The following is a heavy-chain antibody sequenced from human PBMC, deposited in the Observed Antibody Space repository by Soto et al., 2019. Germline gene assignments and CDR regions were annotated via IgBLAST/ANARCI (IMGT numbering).Heavy chain of an antibody. CDR1: GGSISSGDYY. Sequence: SETLSLTCTVSGGSISSGDYYWSWIRQPPGKGLEWIGYIYYSGSTYYNPSLKSRVTISVDTSKNQFSLKLSSVTAADTAVYYCARDLVGTIFGFDPWGQGNLVTVYS. J-gene: IGHJ5*02. CDR2: IYYSGST. V-gene: IGHV4-30-4*01. D-gene: IGHD3-3*01. CDR3: ARDLVGTIFGFDP.